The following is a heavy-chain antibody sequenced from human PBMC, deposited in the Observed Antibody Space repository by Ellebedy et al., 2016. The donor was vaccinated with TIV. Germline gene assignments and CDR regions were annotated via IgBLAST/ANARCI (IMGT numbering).Heavy chain of an antibody. V-gene: IGHV1-2*02. CDR3: ARGYYDGYYYYGMDV. Sequence: AASVKVSCKASGYTFTGYYMYWVRQAPGQGLEWMGWIHPESGDTHYAQKLQGRVTMTRDTSISTAYMELSRLISDDTAVYYGARGYYDGYYYYGMDVWGQGTTVTVSS. CDR1: GYTFTGYY. CDR2: IHPESGDT. J-gene: IGHJ6*02. D-gene: IGHD3-22*01.